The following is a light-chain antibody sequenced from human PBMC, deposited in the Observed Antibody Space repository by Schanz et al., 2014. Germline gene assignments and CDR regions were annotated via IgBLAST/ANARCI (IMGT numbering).Light chain of an antibody. CDR2: DVS. CDR3: SSYAGSNNLV. Sequence: QSALTQPPSASGSLGQSVTISCTGTSSDVGGYNYVSWYQQHPGKAPKLMIYDVSKRPSGVPDRFSGSKSGNMASLTVSGLQADDEADYYCSSYAGSNNLVFGGGTQLTVL. V-gene: IGLV2-8*01. J-gene: IGLJ2*01. CDR1: SSDVGGYNY.